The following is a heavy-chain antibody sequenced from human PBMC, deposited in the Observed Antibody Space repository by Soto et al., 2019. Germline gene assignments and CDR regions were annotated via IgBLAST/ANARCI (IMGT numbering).Heavy chain of an antibody. Sequence: GGSLRLSCAASGFTFSSYSMNWVRQAPGKGLEWVSSISSSSSYIYYADSVKGRFTISRDNAKNSLYLQMNSLRAEDTAVYYCASQYDYVWGRYRPDYWGQGTLVTVSS. CDR1: GFTFSSYS. CDR2: ISSSSSYI. V-gene: IGHV3-21*01. D-gene: IGHD3-16*02. CDR3: ASQYDYVWGRYRPDY. J-gene: IGHJ4*02.